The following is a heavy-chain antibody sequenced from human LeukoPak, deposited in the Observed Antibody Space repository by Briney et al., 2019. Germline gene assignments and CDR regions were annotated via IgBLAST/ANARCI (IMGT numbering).Heavy chain of an antibody. Sequence: GGSLRLSCAASGFTFSDYYMSWIRQAPGKGLEWVSYISSSGSTIYYADSVKGRFTISRDNAKNSLYLQMNSLRAEDTAVYYCAREGFIAVAAYGGYYYYYMDVWGKGTTVTVSS. V-gene: IGHV3-11*01. D-gene: IGHD6-19*01. J-gene: IGHJ6*03. CDR2: ISSSGSTI. CDR3: AREGFIAVAAYGGYYYYYMDV. CDR1: GFTFSDYY.